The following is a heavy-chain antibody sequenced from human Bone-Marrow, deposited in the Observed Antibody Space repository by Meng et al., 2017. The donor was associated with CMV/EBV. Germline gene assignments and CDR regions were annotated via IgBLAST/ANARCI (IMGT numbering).Heavy chain of an antibody. V-gene: IGHV4-61*01. Sequence: SETLSLTCTVSGGSVSSGSYYWSWIRQPPGKGLEWIGYIYYSGSTNYNPSLKSRVTISVDTSKNQFSLKLSSVTAADTAVYYCARGGRSGYSAFDYWGQGTLFTVSS. CDR3: ARGGRSGYSAFDY. J-gene: IGHJ4*02. D-gene: IGHD3-3*01. CDR2: IYYSGST. CDR1: GGSVSSGSYY.